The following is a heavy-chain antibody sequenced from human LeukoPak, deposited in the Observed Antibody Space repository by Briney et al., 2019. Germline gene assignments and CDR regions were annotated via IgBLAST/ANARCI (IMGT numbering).Heavy chain of an antibody. CDR2: IYYSGST. J-gene: IGHJ6*03. CDR1: GGSISSYY. V-gene: IGHV4-59*01. Sequence: SETLSLTCTVSGGSISSYYWSWIRQPPGKGLEWIGYIYYSGSTNYNPSLKSRVTISVDTSKNQFSLKLSSVTAADTAVYYCASAGPSTVTDYYMDVWGKGTTVTVSS. CDR3: ASAGPSTVTDYYMDV. D-gene: IGHD4-11*01.